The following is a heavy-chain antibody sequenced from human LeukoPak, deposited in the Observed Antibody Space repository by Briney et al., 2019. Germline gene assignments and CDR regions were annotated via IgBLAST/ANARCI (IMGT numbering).Heavy chain of an antibody. CDR1: GFTFSSYW. J-gene: IGHJ4*02. V-gene: IGHV3-74*01. CDR3: VRDDSFWSASK. D-gene: IGHD3-3*01. Sequence: GGSLRLSCGASGFTFSSYWMHWVRQAPGKGLVWVARIISDGSSTNYADSVKGRITISRDNTKNTLYLQMNSLRAEDTAVYFCVRDDSFWSASKWGLGTLVTVPS. CDR2: IISDGSST.